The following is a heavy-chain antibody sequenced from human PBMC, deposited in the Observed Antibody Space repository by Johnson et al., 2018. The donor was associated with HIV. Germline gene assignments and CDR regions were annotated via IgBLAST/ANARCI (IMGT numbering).Heavy chain of an antibody. CDR3: ANGRLAAHDAFDI. Sequence: QVQLVESGGGVVQPGRSLRLSCAASEFTFSSYAMHWVRQAPGKGLEWVAVIWYDGSNKYYADSVKGRFTISRDNSKNTLYLQMNSLRAEDTAVYYCANGRLAAHDAFDIWGQGTMVTVSS. CDR2: IWYDGSNK. D-gene: IGHD1-26*01. CDR1: EFTFSSYA. V-gene: IGHV3-33*08. J-gene: IGHJ3*02.